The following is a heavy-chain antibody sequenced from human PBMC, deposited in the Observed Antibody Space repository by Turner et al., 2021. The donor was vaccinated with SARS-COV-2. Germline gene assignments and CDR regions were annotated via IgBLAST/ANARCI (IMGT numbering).Heavy chain of an antibody. D-gene: IGHD6-19*01. V-gene: IGHV3-9*01. J-gene: IGHJ6*02. CDR2: ISWNSGSI. CDR1: GFTFDDYA. Sequence: EVQLVESGGGLVQPGRSLRLSCPASGFTFDDYAMPWGRQAPGKGSEWVSGISWNSGSIGYADSVKGRFTISRDNAKNSLYLQMNSLRVEDTALYYCVKDLGYSSGGMDVWGQGTTVTVSS. CDR3: VKDLGYSSGGMDV.